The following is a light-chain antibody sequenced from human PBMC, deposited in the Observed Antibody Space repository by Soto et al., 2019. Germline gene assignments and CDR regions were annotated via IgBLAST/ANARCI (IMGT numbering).Light chain of an antibody. J-gene: IGKJ1*01. V-gene: IGKV1-5*01. CDR3: QQYNSYPWT. CDR1: QTISSW. CDR2: DAS. Sequence: LPLSQSPSTQARPFRARAAITFPATQTISSWLAGYQQKPGKAPKLLIYDASSLESGVPSRFSGSGSGTEFTLTISSLQPDDFATYYCQQYNSYPWTFGQGTKVDIK.